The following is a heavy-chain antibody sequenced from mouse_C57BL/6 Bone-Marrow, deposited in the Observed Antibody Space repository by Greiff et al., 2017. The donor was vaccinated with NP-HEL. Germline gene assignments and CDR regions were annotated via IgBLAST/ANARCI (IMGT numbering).Heavy chain of an antibody. Sequence: QVQLQQPGAELVKPGASVKLSCKASGYTFTSYWMHWVKQRPGQGLEWIGMIHPNSGSTNYNEKFKRKATLTVDKSSSTAYMQLSSLTSEDSAVYYCARPLGGYFDVWGTGTTVTVSS. CDR3: ARPLGGYFDV. CDR2: IHPNSGST. V-gene: IGHV1-64*01. J-gene: IGHJ1*03. D-gene: IGHD3-3*01. CDR1: GYTFTSYW.